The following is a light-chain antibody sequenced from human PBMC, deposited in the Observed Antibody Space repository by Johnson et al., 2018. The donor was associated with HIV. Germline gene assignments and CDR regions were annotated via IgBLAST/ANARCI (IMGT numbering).Light chain of an antibody. CDR3: GTWGGV. V-gene: IGLV1-51*01. Sequence: QSVLTQPPSVSAAPGQKVTISCSGSSSNIGNNYVSWYQQLPGTVPKLLIYDNNKRPSGIPDRFSGSKSGTSATLGITGLQTGDEADYYCGTWGGVFGTGTKVTVL. CDR1: SSNIGNNY. J-gene: IGLJ1*01. CDR2: DNN.